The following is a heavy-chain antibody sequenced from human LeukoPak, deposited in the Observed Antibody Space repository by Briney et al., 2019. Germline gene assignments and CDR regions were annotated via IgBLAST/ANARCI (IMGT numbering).Heavy chain of an antibody. CDR1: GFTFSSYA. J-gene: IGHJ3*02. CDR3: AKDYYGSGSYYSGDAFDI. CDR2: ISGSGGST. D-gene: IGHD3-10*01. Sequence: GSLRLSCAASGFTFSSYAMSWVRQAPGKGLEWVSPISGSGGSTYYADSVKGRFTISRDNSKNTLYLQMSSLRAEDTAVYYCAKDYYGSGSYYSGDAFDIWGQGTMVTVSS. V-gene: IGHV3-23*01.